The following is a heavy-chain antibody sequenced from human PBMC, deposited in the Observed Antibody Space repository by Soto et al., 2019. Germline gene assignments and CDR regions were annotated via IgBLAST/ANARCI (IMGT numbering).Heavy chain of an antibody. V-gene: IGHV3-48*01. J-gene: IGHJ6*03. D-gene: IGHD3-9*01. CDR2: ISSSSSTI. CDR1: GFTFSSYS. CDR3: ARFHQGRIEEVNVLYF. Sequence: GGSLRLSCAASGFTFSSYSMNWVRQAPGKGLEWVSYISSSSSTIYYADSVKGRFTISRDNAKNSLYLQMNSLRAEDTAVYYWARFHQGRIEEVNVLYFWGKGKRVPVSS.